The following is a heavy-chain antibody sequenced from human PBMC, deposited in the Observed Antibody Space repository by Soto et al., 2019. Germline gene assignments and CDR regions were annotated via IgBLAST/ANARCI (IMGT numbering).Heavy chain of an antibody. CDR3: ARDRTALKSITIFGVVTPTPDNYFDY. V-gene: IGHV1-46*03. CDR1: GYTLTRYY. D-gene: IGHD3-3*01. CDR2: INPSGGST. Sequence: GASVEVSCKESGYTLTRYYMHWVRQAKKQRLEWMGIINPSGGSTSYAQKFQGRVTMTRDTSTSTVYMELSSLRSEDTAVYYCARDRTALKSITIFGVVTPTPDNYFDYWGQGTLVTVSS. J-gene: IGHJ4*02.